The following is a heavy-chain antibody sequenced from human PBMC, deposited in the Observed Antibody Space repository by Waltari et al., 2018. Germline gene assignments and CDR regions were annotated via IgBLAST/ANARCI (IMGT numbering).Heavy chain of an antibody. J-gene: IGHJ3*02. Sequence: EVPLAESGGGLVKPGGSLRLTCAASGFTFSSSSMTCVASAPGKGLGSVSSISSSSSYIYYADSVKGLFTISRDNAKNSLYLQINSLRAEDTAVYYCARGTYCSSTICLDAFDIWCQGTMVTVSS. CDR1: GFTFSSSS. CDR3: ARGTYCSSTICLDAFDI. CDR2: ISSSSSYI. D-gene: IGHD2-2*01. V-gene: IGHV3-21*01.